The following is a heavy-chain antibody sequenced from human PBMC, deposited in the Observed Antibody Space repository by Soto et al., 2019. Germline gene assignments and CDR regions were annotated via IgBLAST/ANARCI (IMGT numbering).Heavy chain of an antibody. J-gene: IGHJ4*02. V-gene: IGHV3-74*01. Sequence: EVQLVESGGGLVQPGGSLRLSCAASGFTFSSYWMHWVRQAPGKGLVWVSRINSDGSSTSYADSVKGRFTSSRDNAKNTLYLQMNSLRAEDTAVYYCFVALAVLRTRRYYFDYWGQGTLVTVSS. CDR3: FVALAVLRTRRYYFDY. D-gene: IGHD6-19*01. CDR1: GFTFSSYW. CDR2: INSDGSST.